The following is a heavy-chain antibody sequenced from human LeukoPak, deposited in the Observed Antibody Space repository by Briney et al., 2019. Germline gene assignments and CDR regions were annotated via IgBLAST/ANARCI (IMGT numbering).Heavy chain of an antibody. V-gene: IGHV4-39*07. Sequence: SETLSLTCTVSGGSISSYYWSWIRQPPGKGLEWIGSIYYSGSTYYNPSLKSRVTISVDTSKNQFSLKLSSVTAADTAVYYCARGGGQKNYYGSGSYKKSGDFDYWGQGTLVTVSS. D-gene: IGHD3-10*01. J-gene: IGHJ4*02. CDR1: GGSISSYY. CDR3: ARGGGQKNYYGSGSYKKSGDFDY. CDR2: IYYSGST.